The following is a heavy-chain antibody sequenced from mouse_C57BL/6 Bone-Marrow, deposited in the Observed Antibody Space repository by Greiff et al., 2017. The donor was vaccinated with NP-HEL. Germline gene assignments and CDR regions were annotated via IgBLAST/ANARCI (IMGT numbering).Heavy chain of an antibody. CDR3: VRDRNVWAMDY. CDR2: IRSKSSNDAT. Sequence: EVMLVESGGGLVQPKGSLKLSCAASGFTFNTYAMHWVRQAPGKGLEWVARIRSKSSNDATYYADSVKDSFTISRDDSQSMLYLQMNNLKTEDTAMYYCVRDRNVWAMDYWGQGTSVTVSS. CDR1: GFTFNTYA. D-gene: IGHD2-10*02. J-gene: IGHJ4*01. V-gene: IGHV10-3*01.